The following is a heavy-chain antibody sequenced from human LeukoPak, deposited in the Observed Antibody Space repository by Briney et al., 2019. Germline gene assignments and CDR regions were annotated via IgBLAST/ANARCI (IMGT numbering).Heavy chain of an antibody. Sequence: GGPLKVFCKGSWYTLTNYDIKRGGHAPGQRVGLMGWMNPNSGNTGYAQKFQGRVTITRNTSISTAYMELSSLRSEDTAVYYCASPDPITMIVAEWGQGTLVTVSS. CDR3: ASPDPITMIVAE. CDR2: MNPNSGNT. J-gene: IGHJ4*02. D-gene: IGHD3-22*01. V-gene: IGHV1-8*03. CDR1: WYTLTNYD.